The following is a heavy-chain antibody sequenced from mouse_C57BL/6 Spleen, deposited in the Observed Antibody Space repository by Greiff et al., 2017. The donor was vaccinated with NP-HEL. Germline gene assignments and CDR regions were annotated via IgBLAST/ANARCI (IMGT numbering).Heavy chain of an antibody. CDR1: GYTFTSYT. V-gene: IGHV1-4*01. J-gene: IGHJ2*01. CDR2: INPSSGYT. CDR3: ARKRTRASY. Sequence: VQLQQSGAELVKPGASVKMSCKASGYTFTSYTMHWVKQRPGQGLEWIGYINPSSGYTKYNQKFKDKATLTADKSSSTAYMQLSSLTSEDSAVYYCARKRTRASYWGQGTTRTVSA.